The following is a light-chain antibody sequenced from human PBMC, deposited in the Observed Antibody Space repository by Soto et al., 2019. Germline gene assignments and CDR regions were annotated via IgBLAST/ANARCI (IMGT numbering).Light chain of an antibody. J-gene: IGKJ2*01. CDR1: QSVSSN. V-gene: IGKV3-15*01. CDR3: QRYNSWPYT. Sequence: DIVLTQSPATLSLSLGERATLSCRASQSVSSNLAWYSQKPGQAPRLLIYGASTRATGIPARFSGSGSETEFTLTISGLQSEDFALYYCQRYNSWPYTFGQGTKLEIK. CDR2: GAS.